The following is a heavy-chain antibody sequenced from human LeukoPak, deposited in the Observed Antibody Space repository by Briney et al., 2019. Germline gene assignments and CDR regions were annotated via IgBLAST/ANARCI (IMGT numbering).Heavy chain of an antibody. V-gene: IGHV1-2*02. J-gene: IGHJ5*02. CDR3: ARAGDSGNLA. CDR1: GYTFTGYY. Sequence: ASVKVSCKAAGYTFTGYYIHWVRQAPGQGLEWMGWINPNSGGTNYAQDFHGRVTMTRDTSISTAYMELSRLRSDDTAVYYCARAGDSGNLAWGQGTLVTVSS. D-gene: IGHD1-26*01. CDR2: INPNSGGT.